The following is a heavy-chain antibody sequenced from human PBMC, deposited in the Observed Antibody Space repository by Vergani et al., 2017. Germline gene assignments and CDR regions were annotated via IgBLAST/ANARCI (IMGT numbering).Heavy chain of an antibody. V-gene: IGHV4-38-2*01. D-gene: IGHD6-13*01. CDR1: GYSISSGYY. CDR2: IYHSGST. J-gene: IGHJ4*02. Sequence: QVQLQESGPGLVKPSETLSLTCAVSGYSISSGYYWGWIRQPPGKGLEWIGSIYHSGSTYYNPSLKSLVTISVDTSKNQFSLKLSSVTAADTAVYYCARQQLVMYFVYWGQGTLVTVSS. CDR3: ARQQLVMYFVY.